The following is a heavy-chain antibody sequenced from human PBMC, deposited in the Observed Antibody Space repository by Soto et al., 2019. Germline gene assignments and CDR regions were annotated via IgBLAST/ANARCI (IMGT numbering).Heavy chain of an antibody. Sequence: EVQLVQSGAEVKKPGESLRISCKGSGYSFTSYWISWVRQMPGKGLEWMGRIAPSDSYTNYSPSFQGHVTISADKSISTAYLQWSSLKASDTAMYYCARRHSSSSAFDPWGQGTLVTVSS. J-gene: IGHJ5*02. D-gene: IGHD6-13*01. CDR3: ARRHSSSSAFDP. CDR1: GYSFTSYW. V-gene: IGHV5-10-1*01. CDR2: IAPSDSYT.